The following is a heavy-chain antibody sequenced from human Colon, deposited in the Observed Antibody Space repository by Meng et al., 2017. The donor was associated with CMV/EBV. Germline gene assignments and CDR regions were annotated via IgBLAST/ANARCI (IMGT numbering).Heavy chain of an antibody. V-gene: IGHV3-21*01. Sequence: GESLKISCAASGFIFSSSSFNWVRQAPGKGLEWVACISSSGSYIYYADSVKGRFTISRDNAKNSLYLQMNSLRAEDTAVYYCARYCYDSSGYYYDYWGQGILVTVSS. D-gene: IGHD3-22*01. CDR3: ARYCYDSSGYYYDY. CDR1: GFIFSSSS. J-gene: IGHJ4*02. CDR2: ISSSGSYI.